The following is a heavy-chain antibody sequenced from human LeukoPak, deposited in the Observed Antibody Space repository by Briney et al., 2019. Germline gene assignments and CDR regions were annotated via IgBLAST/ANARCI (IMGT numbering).Heavy chain of an antibody. Sequence: SVKVSCKASGYTFTSYGISWVRQPPGQGVEWMGGIIPIFGTANYAQKFQGRVTITADESTSTAYMELSSLTSQDTAVYYCARGGVGSSSGLVDYWGQGTLVTVSS. CDR1: GYTFTSYG. D-gene: IGHD6-6*01. J-gene: IGHJ4*02. CDR2: IIPIFGTA. V-gene: IGHV1-69*13. CDR3: ARGGVGSSSGLVDY.